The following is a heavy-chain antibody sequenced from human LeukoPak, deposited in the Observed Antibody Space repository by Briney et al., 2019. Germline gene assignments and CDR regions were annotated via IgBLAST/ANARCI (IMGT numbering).Heavy chain of an antibody. J-gene: IGHJ4*02. CDR2: ISGSGGGT. CDR3: AKRGVVIRVILVGLHKEAYYFDS. D-gene: IGHD3-22*01. V-gene: IGHV3-23*01. Sequence: GGSLRLSCAVSGTTLSNYGMSWVRQAPGKELEWVAGISGSGGGTNYADSVRGRFTISRDNPKNTLYLQMNGLRAEDTAVYFCAKRGVVIRVILVGLHKEAYYFDSWGQGALVTVSS. CDR1: GTTLSNYG.